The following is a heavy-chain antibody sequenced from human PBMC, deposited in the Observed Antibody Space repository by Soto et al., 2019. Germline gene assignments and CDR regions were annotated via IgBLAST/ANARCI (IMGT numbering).Heavy chain of an antibody. J-gene: IGHJ5*02. CDR2: IYYSGST. Sequence: SETLSLTCTVTGGSISSGGYYWSWIRQHPGKGLEWIGYIYYSGSTYYNPSLKSRVTISVDTSKNQFSLKLSSVTAADTAVYYCARAPLEYQLLFLSLWFDPWGQGTLVTVSS. CDR3: ARAPLEYQLLFLSLWFDP. CDR1: GGSISSGGYY. V-gene: IGHV4-31*03. D-gene: IGHD2-2*01.